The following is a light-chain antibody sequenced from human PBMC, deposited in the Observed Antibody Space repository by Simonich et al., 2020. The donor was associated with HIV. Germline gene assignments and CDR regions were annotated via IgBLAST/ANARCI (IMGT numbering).Light chain of an antibody. J-gene: IGKJ3*01. Sequence: EIVMTQSPATLSVSPGESATLSCRAIQSVSSHLAWYQQKPAQSPRLLIYDASNRAAGIPARFSGSGSGTEFTLTISSMQSEDLAVYYCHQYNKWPPGFTFGPGTKVDIK. V-gene: IGKV3-15*01. CDR3: HQYNKWPPGFT. CDR1: QSVSSH. CDR2: DAS.